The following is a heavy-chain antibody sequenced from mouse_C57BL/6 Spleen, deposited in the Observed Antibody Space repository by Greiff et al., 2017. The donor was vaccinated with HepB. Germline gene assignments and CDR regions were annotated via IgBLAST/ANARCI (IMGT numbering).Heavy chain of an antibody. D-gene: IGHD1-1*01. V-gene: IGHV6-3*01. CDR3: TEDGSSLAY. CDR2: IRLKSDNYAT. Sequence: DVKLVESGGGLVQPGGSMKLSCVASGFTFSNYWMNWVRQSPEKGLEWVAQIRLKSDNYATHYAESVKGRFTISRDDSKSSVYLQMNNLRAEDTGIYYCTEDGSSLAYWGQGTLVTVSA. CDR1: GFTFSNYW. J-gene: IGHJ3*01.